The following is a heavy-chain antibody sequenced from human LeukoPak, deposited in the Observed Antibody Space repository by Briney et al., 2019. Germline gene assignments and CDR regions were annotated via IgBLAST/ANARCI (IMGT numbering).Heavy chain of an antibody. V-gene: IGHV3-74*01. D-gene: IGHD2-2*01. CDR1: GFTFSRYW. CDR2: IDSDGSST. Sequence: GGSLRLSCAASGFTFSRYWMHWVRQAPGTGLVWVSRIDSDGSSTDYADSVKGRFTISRDNAKNTLYLQMNSLRADDTAVYYCSREDCTSTTCHNWFDPWGQGTLVTVSS. CDR3: SREDCTSTTCHNWFDP. J-gene: IGHJ5*02.